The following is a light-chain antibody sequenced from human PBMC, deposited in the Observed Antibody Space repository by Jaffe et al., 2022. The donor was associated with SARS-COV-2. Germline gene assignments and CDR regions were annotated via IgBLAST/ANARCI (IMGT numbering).Light chain of an antibody. CDR1: ENVFSNS. CDR2: DAS. J-gene: IGKJ2*01. CDR3: QQYNTAYT. V-gene: IGKV3-20*01. Sequence: LTQTPGIVSLSPGDRATVSCRASENVFSNSLAWYQHKPGQAPRLLIYDASRRAAGVPDRVTGSGSGTDFTLTIDRLEPEDFAVYFCQQYNTAYTFGQGTKLEV.